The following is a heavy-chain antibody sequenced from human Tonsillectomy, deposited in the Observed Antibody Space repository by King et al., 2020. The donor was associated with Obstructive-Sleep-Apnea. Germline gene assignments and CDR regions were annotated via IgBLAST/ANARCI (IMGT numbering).Heavy chain of an antibody. J-gene: IGHJ4*02. CDR1: GGSFSGYY. CDR2: INHSGST. V-gene: IGHV4-34*01. Sequence: VQLQQWGAGLLKPSETLSLTCAVYGGSFSGYYWSWIRQPPGKGLEWIGEINHSGSTNYNPSLKSRVTISVDTSKNQFSLKLSSLTAADTAVYYCARGSGWTNFDYWGQGTLVTVSS. D-gene: IGHD6-19*01. CDR3: ARGSGWTNFDY.